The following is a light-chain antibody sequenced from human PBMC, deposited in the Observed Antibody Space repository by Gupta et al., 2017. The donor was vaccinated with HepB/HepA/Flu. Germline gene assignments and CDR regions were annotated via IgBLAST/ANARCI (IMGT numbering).Light chain of an antibody. CDR2: EVS. V-gene: IGLV2-23*02. J-gene: IGLJ2*01. CDR3: CSYAGSKVV. CDR1: SSDVGSYNL. Sequence: QSALTQPASVSGSPGQPITISCTGTSSDVGSYNLVSWYQQHPGKAPKLMIYEVSNRPAGVSNPFSGSKSGNTASLTISGLQAEDEADYYCCSYAGSKVVFGGGTKLTVL.